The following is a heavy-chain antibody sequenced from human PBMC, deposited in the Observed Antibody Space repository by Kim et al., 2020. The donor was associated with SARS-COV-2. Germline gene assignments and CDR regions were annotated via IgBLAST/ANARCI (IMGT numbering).Heavy chain of an antibody. CDR2: IYYSGST. CDR1: GGSISSGGYY. CDR3: ARAPGQWLAGGDYWFDP. D-gene: IGHD6-19*01. Sequence: SETLSLTCTVSGGSISSGGYYWSWLRQHPGKGLEWIGYIYYSGSTYYNPSLKRRVTISVDTSKNQFSLKLSSVTAADTAVYYCARAPGQWLAGGDYWFDPWGQGTLVTVSS. J-gene: IGHJ5*02. V-gene: IGHV4-31*03.